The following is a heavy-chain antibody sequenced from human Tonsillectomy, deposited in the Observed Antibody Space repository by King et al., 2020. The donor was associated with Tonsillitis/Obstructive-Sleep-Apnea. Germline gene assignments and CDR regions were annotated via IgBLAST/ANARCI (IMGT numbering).Heavy chain of an antibody. J-gene: IGHJ3*02. CDR2: IYPSGST. Sequence: QLQESGPGLVKPSGTLSLTCAVSGGSISSSNWWGWVRQPPGKGLGWIGEIYPSGSTNSNPSLKSRVTISVDKSKNQFSLKLSAVTAADTAVYYCATSYCSGGSCYLLHAFDIWGQGTMVTVSS. V-gene: IGHV4-4*02. CDR1: GGSISSSNW. D-gene: IGHD2-15*01. CDR3: ATSYCSGGSCYLLHAFDI.